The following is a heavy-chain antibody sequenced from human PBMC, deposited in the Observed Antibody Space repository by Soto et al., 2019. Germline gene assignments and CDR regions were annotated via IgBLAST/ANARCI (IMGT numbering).Heavy chain of an antibody. CDR3: AREVPYYDILTGNWFDP. D-gene: IGHD3-9*01. Sequence: SETLSLTCTVSGGSISSGDYYWSWIRQPPGKGLEWIGYIYYSGSTYYNPSLKSRVTISVDTSKNQFSLKLSSVTAADAAVYYCAREVPYYDILTGNWFDPWGQGTLVTVSS. V-gene: IGHV4-30-4*01. CDR1: GGSISSGDYY. J-gene: IGHJ5*02. CDR2: IYYSGST.